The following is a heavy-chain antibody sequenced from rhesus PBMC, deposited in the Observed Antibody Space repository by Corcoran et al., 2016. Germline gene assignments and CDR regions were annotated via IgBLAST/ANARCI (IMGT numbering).Heavy chain of an antibody. CDR2: ISYSGSG. J-gene: IGHJ4*01. CDR1: GYSISSGYG. Sequence: QVQLQESGPGLVKPSETLSLTCAVSGYSISSGYGWSWIRQPPGTGLEWIGYISYSGSGYYTPSFKIRVAISIDTSKNQFSLMLSSVTAADTAVYYCSVSPYRGYSYSSNGYFDYWGQGVLVTVSS. V-gene: IGHV4-127*01. CDR3: SVSPYRGYSYSSNGYFDY. D-gene: IGHD5-12*01.